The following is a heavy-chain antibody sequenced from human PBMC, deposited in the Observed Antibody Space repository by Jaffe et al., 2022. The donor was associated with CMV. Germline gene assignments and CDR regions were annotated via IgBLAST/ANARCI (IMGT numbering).Heavy chain of an antibody. V-gene: IGHV3-23*01. D-gene: IGHD3-3*01. J-gene: IGHJ4*02. CDR3: AKESHYDFWSGYYSEAVYYFDY. Sequence: EVQLLESGGGLVQPGGSLRLSCAASGFTFSSYAMSWVRQAPGKGLEWVSAISGSGGSTYYADSVKGRFTISRDNSKNTLYLQMNSLRAEDTAVYYCAKESHYDFWSGYYSEAVYYFDYWGQGTLVTVSS. CDR1: GFTFSSYA. CDR2: ISGSGGST.